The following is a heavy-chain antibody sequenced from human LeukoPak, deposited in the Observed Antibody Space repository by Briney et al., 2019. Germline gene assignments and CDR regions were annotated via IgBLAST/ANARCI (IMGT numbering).Heavy chain of an antibody. CDR2: ISYDGSNT. Sequence: GGSLRLSCAASGFTSSSYGMHWVRRAPGKGLEWVAVISYDGSNTYYADSVKGRFTISRDNSKNMLYLQMNSLRAEDTAVYYCAKPYYYGSRSYMDYWGQGTLVTVSS. CDR1: GFTSSSYG. D-gene: IGHD3-10*01. CDR3: AKPYYYGSRSYMDY. V-gene: IGHV3-30*18. J-gene: IGHJ4*02.